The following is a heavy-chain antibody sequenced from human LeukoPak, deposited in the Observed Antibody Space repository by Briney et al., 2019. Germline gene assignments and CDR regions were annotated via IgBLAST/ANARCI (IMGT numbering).Heavy chain of an antibody. J-gene: IGHJ4*02. V-gene: IGHV3-7*01. D-gene: IGHD6-13*01. CDR2: IKQDGSEK. CDR3: ARHTYIAAADY. CDR1: GFTFRSYA. Sequence: GGSLRLSCVGSGFTFRSYAMNWVRQAPGKGLEWVANIKQDGSEKYYVDSVKGRFTISRDNAKNSLYLQMNSLRAEDTAVYYCARHTYIAAADYWGQGTLVTVSS.